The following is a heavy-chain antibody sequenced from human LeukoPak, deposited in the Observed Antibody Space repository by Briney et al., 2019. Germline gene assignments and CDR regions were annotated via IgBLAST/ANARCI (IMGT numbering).Heavy chain of an antibody. V-gene: IGHV1-18*01. CDR1: GYTFTSYG. CDR2: ISAYNGNT. D-gene: IGHD1-26*01. J-gene: IGHJ4*02. CDR3: ARGRSELPLTLLGMDV. Sequence: EASVKVSCKASGYTFTSYGISWVRQAPGQGLEWMGWISAYNGNTNYAQKLQGRVTMTTDTSTSTAYMELRSLRSDDTAVYYCARGRSELPLTLLGMDVWGQGTLVTVSS.